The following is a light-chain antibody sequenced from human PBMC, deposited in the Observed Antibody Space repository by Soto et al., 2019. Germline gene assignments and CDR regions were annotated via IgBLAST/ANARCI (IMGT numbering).Light chain of an antibody. V-gene: IGKV3-20*01. J-gene: IGKJ5*01. Sequence: EIVLTQSPGTLSLSAGEIATVTXRASKSCTVNKLNWYQQQPGHATRIXXXGEXIRATGIPERFSGSGSDTDFTLTISRLEPEDFALYYCQQYGSSATITFGQGTRLEIK. CDR3: QQYGSSATIT. CDR1: KSCTVNK. CDR2: GEX.